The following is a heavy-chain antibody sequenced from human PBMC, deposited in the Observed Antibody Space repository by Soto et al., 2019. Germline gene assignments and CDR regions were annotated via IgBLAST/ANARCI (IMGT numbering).Heavy chain of an antibody. CDR2: IYSSGNT. D-gene: IGHD6-19*01. CDR1: GFSVSSNY. J-gene: IGHJ4*02. Sequence: GGSLRLSCAASGFSVSSNYVTWVRQAPGKGLEWVSMIYSSGNTEYADSVKGRFTISRDTSKHTVHLQMHSLRVEDTAVYYCARAGLGSSGCYFDYWGQGTLVTVS. V-gene: IGHV3-53*01. CDR3: ARAGLGSSGCYFDY.